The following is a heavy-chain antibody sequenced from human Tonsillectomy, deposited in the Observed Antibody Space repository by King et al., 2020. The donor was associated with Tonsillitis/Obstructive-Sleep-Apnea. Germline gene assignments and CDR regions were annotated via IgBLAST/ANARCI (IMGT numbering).Heavy chain of an antibody. CDR1: GGSISSGGYY. D-gene: IGHD3-10*01. J-gene: IGHJ4*02. CDR2: IYYSGST. Sequence: VQLQESGPGLVKPSQTLSLTCTVSGGSISSGGYYWSWIRQHPGKGLEWIGYIYYSGSTYYNPSLKNRVTISVDTSKNQFSLKLSSVTAADTAVYYCARVGYGSGSWTTFDYWGQGTLVTVSS. V-gene: IGHV4-31*03. CDR3: ARVGYGSGSWTTFDY.